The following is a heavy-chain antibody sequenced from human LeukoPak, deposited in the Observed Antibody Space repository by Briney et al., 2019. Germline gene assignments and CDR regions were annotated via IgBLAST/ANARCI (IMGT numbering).Heavy chain of an antibody. V-gene: IGHV1-69*04. Sequence: SVKVSCKTSGGTFSSYTISWVRQAPGQGLEWMGRITPILGIANYAQKFQGRVTITADKSTSTAYMELSSLRSEDTAVYYCARDQGSYCGGDRYFLRPLDYWGQGTLVTVSS. J-gene: IGHJ4*02. CDR1: GGTFSSYT. CDR3: ARDQGSYCGGDRYFLRPLDY. CDR2: ITPILGIA. D-gene: IGHD2-21*01.